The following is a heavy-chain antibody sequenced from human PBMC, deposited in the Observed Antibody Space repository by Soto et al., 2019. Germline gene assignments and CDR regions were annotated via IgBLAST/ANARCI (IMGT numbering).Heavy chain of an antibody. CDR3: ARDGGVEMATTGGGYFDY. CDR2: ISYDGSNK. CDR1: GFTFSSYA. D-gene: IGHD5-12*01. Sequence: QVQLVESGGGVVQPGRSLRLSCAASGFTFSSYAMHWVRQAPGKGLEWVAVISYDGSNKYYADSVKGRFTISRDNCKNTLYLQMNSLRAEDTAVYYCARDGGVEMATTGGGYFDYWGQGTLVTVSS. J-gene: IGHJ4*02. V-gene: IGHV3-30-3*01.